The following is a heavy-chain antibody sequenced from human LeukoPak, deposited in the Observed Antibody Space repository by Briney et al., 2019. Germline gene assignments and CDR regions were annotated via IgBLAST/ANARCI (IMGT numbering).Heavy chain of an antibody. V-gene: IGHV3-30*04. CDR1: GFTFSSYA. J-gene: IGHJ4*02. D-gene: IGHD3-9*01. CDR2: ISYDGSNK. CDR3: ARPAAGYYNTIRDWYFDY. Sequence: QPGGSLRLSCAASGFTFSSYAMHWVRQAPGKGLEWVAVISYDGSNKYYADSVKGRFTIFRDNSKNTLYLQMNSLRAEDTAVYYCARPAAGYYNTIRDWYFDYWGQGTLVTVSS.